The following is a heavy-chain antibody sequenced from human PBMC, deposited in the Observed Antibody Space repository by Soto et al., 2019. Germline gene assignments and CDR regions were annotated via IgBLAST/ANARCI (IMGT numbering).Heavy chain of an antibody. D-gene: IGHD6-19*01. CDR3: ARESSGWYGLYYYYGMDV. Sequence: TLSLTCAISGDSVSSNSAAWNWIRQSPSRGLEWLGRTYYRSKWYNDYAVSAKSRITINPDTSKNQFSLQLNSVTPEDTAVYYCARESSGWYGLYYYYGMDVWGQGTTVTVSS. CDR2: TYYRSKWYN. V-gene: IGHV6-1*01. CDR1: GDSVSSNSAA. J-gene: IGHJ6*02.